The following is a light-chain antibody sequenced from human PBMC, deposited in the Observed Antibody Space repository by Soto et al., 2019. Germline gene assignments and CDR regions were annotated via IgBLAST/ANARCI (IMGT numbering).Light chain of an antibody. CDR3: QQYGSSPPFT. V-gene: IGKV3-20*01. J-gene: IGKJ3*01. CDR2: GAS. CDR1: QSVSSSY. Sequence: EIVLTQSPGTLSLSPGERATLSCRASQSVSSSYLAWYQQKPGQAPRLLIYGASNRATGIPDRFSGSVSGTDFTLTISRLEPEDFAVYYCQQYGSSPPFTVGPGTKVDIK.